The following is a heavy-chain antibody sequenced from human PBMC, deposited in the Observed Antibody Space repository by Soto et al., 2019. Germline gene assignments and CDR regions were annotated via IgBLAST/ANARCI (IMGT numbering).Heavy chain of an antibody. J-gene: IGHJ6*02. CDR1: GFTFSSYA. CDR3: AKGVTSLPHYGMDV. D-gene: IGHD4-4*01. Sequence: GGSLRISCAASGFTFSSYAMSWVRQAPGKGLEWVSAISGSGGSTYYADSVKGRFTISRDNSKNTLYLQMNSLRAEDTAVYYCAKGVTSLPHYGMDVWGQGTTVTVSS. CDR2: ISGSGGST. V-gene: IGHV3-23*01.